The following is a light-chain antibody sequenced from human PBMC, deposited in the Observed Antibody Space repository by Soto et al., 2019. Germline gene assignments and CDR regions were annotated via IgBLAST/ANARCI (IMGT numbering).Light chain of an antibody. Sequence: QSVLTQPASVSGSPGQSITISCTGTSSDVGGYNYVSWYQQHPGKAPKLLIYDVSNRPSGVSNRLSGSKSGNTASLSSSGIQYEDEADYYCSSYTDRSTLGVFGTWTKLTVL. CDR3: SSYTDRSTLGV. CDR2: DVS. J-gene: IGLJ1*01. V-gene: IGLV2-14*01. CDR1: SSDVGGYNY.